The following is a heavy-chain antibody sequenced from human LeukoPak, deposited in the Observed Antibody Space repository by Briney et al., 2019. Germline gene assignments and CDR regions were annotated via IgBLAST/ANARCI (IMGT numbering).Heavy chain of an antibody. CDR1: GFTFSSYS. CDR3: AKDYGDYAFDY. V-gene: IGHV3-21*04. CDR2: ISSGSSYR. J-gene: IGHJ4*02. D-gene: IGHD4-17*01. Sequence: PGGSLRLSCAASGFTFSSYSMNWVRQAPGKGLEWVSSISSGSSYRYYADSVKGRFTISRDNSKNTLYLQMNSLRAEDTAVYYCAKDYGDYAFDYWGQGTLVTVSA.